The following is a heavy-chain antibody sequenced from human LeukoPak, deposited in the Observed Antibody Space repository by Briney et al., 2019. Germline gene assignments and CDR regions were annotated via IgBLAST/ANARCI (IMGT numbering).Heavy chain of an antibody. CDR1: GYTFTTYS. CDR3: ATATQPRGYFLH. Sequence: GASVKVSCKASGYTFTTYSLAWVRQAPGQSLEGMGWISVNNGGTNYAQGFQDRVTLTRDTSTNTAYLELRSLRSDDTAIIYCATATQPRGYFLHWGQGTLVTVSS. J-gene: IGHJ1*01. V-gene: IGHV1-18*01. CDR2: ISVNNGGT. D-gene: IGHD2-2*01.